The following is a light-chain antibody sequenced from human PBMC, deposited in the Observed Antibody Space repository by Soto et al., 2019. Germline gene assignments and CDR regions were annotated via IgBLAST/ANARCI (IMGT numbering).Light chain of an antibody. Sequence: IVMTQSRATLSVSPGESVTLSCRASRGISITLACYQQRPGQAPRLLIYGASTRATGIPDRFSGSGSGTDFTLTISRLEPEDFAVYYCHHYGDTPRTFGQGTKVDIK. CDR1: RGISIT. CDR2: GAS. J-gene: IGKJ1*01. V-gene: IGKV3-20*01. CDR3: HHYGDTPRT.